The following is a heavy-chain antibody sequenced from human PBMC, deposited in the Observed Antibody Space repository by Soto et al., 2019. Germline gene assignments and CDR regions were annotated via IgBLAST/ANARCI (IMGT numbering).Heavy chain of an antibody. CDR3: ARLAWGAARPGSRSPGVWNWFDP. Sequence: KSSETLSLTCTASGGSISSYYWSWIRQPPGKGLEWIGYIYYSGSTNYNPSLKSRVTISVDTSKNQFSLKLSSVTAADTAVYYCARLAWGAARPGSRSPGVWNWFDPWGQGTLVTVSS. CDR2: IYYSGST. D-gene: IGHD6-6*01. J-gene: IGHJ5*02. V-gene: IGHV4-59*01. CDR1: GGSISSYY.